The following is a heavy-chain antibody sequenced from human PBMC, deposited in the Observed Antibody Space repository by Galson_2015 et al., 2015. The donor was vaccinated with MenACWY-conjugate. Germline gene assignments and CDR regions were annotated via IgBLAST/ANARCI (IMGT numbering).Heavy chain of an antibody. V-gene: IGHV5-51*01. D-gene: IGHD1-26*01. J-gene: IGHJ5*02. CDR2: IYPGDSDT. CDR1: GYSFDNFW. Sequence: SGAEVKKPGESLKISCKGFGYSFDNFWIGWVRQMPGKGLEWMGIIYPGDSDTKYSPSFEGQVIFSADKSINTTYLQWRSLKASDAAIYYCARHLYRTSGRSLDPWGQGTLDTVSS. CDR3: ARHLYRTSGRSLDP.